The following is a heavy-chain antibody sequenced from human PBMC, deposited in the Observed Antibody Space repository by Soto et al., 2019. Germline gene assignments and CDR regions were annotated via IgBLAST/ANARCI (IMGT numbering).Heavy chain of an antibody. D-gene: IGHD3-22*01. CDR2: IYPRDSDT. CDR1: GYSFTSYW. V-gene: IGHV5-51*01. CDR3: VRNGFDSSGYYSHFDY. Sequence: GESLQISCMVSGYSFTSYWIGWVRQMPGKGLEWMGIIYPRDSDTSYNPSFQGQVTISADKSISTAYLQWSSLKASDTAMYYCVRNGFDSSGYYSHFDYWGQGALVTVSS. J-gene: IGHJ4*02.